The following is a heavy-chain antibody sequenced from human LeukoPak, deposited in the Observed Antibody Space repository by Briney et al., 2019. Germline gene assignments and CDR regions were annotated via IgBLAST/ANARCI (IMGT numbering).Heavy chain of an antibody. D-gene: IGHD1-1*01. V-gene: IGHV3-20*04. J-gene: IGHJ4*02. CDR3: ARSSHNNYWYFVY. CDR2: INWNGGRT. Sequence: GGSLRLSCAASGFIFVDYGMSWVGHAQRKGLEWVSGINWNGGRTGYADSMKGRFTIPRDDAKNSLYLQMNSLRAEDTALYYCARSSHNNYWYFVYWGQGTLVTVSS. CDR1: GFIFVDYG.